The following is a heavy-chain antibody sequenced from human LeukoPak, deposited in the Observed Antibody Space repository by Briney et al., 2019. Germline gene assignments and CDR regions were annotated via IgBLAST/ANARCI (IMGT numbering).Heavy chain of an antibody. CDR1: GYTFTGYY. Sequence: ASVKVSCKASGYTFTGYYMHWVRQAPGQGLEWMGRINTNFGGTNYAQNFQGGVTMTRDTSISTAYMELSRLRSDDTAIYYCARGDYGGFDLDYWGQGTLVTVSS. V-gene: IGHV1-2*06. CDR2: INTNFGGT. CDR3: ARGDYGGFDLDY. D-gene: IGHD4/OR15-4a*01. J-gene: IGHJ4*02.